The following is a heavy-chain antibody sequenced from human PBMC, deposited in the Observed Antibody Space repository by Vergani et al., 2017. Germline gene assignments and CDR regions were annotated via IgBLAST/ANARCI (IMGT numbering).Heavy chain of an antibody. CDR1: GFTFSNYG. J-gene: IGHJ4*02. Sequence: QVQLVESGGGVVQPGGSLRLSCGASGFTFSNYGMHWVRQAPGKGLEWVTFIRYDGSNTYYADSVKGRFTISRDNSKNTLFLQMNSLRPEDTAVYYCARARVNRSGSYYGYWGQGTLVTVSS. CDR3: ARARVNRSGSYYGY. V-gene: IGHV3-30*02. D-gene: IGHD3-10*01. CDR2: IRYDGSNT.